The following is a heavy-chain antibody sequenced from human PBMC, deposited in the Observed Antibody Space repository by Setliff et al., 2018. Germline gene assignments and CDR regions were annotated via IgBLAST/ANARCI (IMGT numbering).Heavy chain of an antibody. CDR1: GYTLTELS. V-gene: IGHV1-24*01. J-gene: IGHJ6*02. Sequence: ASVKVSCKVSGYTLTELSRHWVRQAPGKGLEWMGGFDPEDGETIYAQKFQGRVTMTEDTSTDTAYVELSSLRSEDTAVYYCARRRSSSWYRPYYGMDVWGQGTTVTVSS. CDR3: ARRRSSSWYRPYYGMDV. D-gene: IGHD6-13*01. CDR2: FDPEDGET.